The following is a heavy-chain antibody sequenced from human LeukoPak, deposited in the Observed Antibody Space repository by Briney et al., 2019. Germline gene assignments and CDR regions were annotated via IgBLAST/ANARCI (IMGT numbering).Heavy chain of an antibody. CDR3: ARGFYDSSGYSEPFDC. CDR1: GGSISSYY. D-gene: IGHD3-22*01. J-gene: IGHJ4*02. Sequence: SETLSLTCTVSGGSISSYYWSWIRQPPGKGLEWIGYIFYSGSTNYNPSLKSRVTISVDTSKNQFSLKLSSVTAADTAVYCCARGFYDSSGYSEPFDCWGRGTLVTVSS. CDR2: IFYSGST. V-gene: IGHV4-59*08.